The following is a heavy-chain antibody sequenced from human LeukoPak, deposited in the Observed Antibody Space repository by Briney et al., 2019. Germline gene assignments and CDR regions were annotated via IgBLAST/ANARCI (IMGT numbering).Heavy chain of an antibody. D-gene: IGHD6-13*01. CDR2: INQEGSVK. J-gene: IGHJ4*02. Sequence: GGSLRLSCAGSGFTVSSHWMSWVRQAPGTGLEWVANINQEGSVKSYVDAVKGRFTISRDNTKNSLYLQMSSLRAEDTAVYYCVRDITAPGIFWDYWGQGTLVTISS. CDR1: GFTVSSHW. V-gene: IGHV3-7*05. CDR3: VRDITAPGIFWDY.